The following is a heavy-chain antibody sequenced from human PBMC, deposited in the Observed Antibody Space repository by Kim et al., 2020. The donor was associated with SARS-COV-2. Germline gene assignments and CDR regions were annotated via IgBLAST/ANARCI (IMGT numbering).Heavy chain of an antibody. D-gene: IGHD5-12*01. CDR2: ISYDGSNK. V-gene: IGHV3-30*04. J-gene: IGHJ5*02. Sequence: GGSLRLSCAASGFTFSSYAMHWVRQAPGKGREWVAVISYDGSNKYYADSVKGRFTISRDNSKNTLYLQMNSLGAEDTALYYCARDPALTTVATGWFDPWGHGTLVTVSS. CDR3: ARDPALTTVATGWFDP. CDR1: GFTFSSYA.